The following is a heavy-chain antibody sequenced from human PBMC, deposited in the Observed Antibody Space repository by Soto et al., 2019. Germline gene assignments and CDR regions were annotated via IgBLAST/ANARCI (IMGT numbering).Heavy chain of an antibody. CDR2: IYSGGST. CDR3: ARGGPYYGDSPHAGYYGMDV. D-gene: IGHD4-17*01. Sequence: GGSLRLSCAASGFTVSSNYMSWVRQAPGKGLEWVSVIYSGGSTYYADSVKGRFTISRDNSKNTLYLQMNSLRAEDTAVYYCARGGPYYGDSPHAGYYGMDVWGQGTTVTVSS. CDR1: GFTVSSNY. J-gene: IGHJ6*02. V-gene: IGHV3-53*01.